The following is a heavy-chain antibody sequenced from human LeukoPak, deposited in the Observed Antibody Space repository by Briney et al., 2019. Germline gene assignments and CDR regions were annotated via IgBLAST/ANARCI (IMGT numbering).Heavy chain of an antibody. J-gene: IGHJ4*02. CDR1: GGSISSYY. V-gene: IGHV4-59*01. Sequence: PSETLSLTCTVSGGSISSYYWSWIRQPPGKGLEWIGYVYYSGSIQNDPSLKSRVTISVDTSKNQFTLKLISVTTADTAVYYCARGSIVGATTYFDYWGQGTLVT. D-gene: IGHD1-26*01. CDR2: VYYSGSI. CDR3: ARGSIVGATTYFDY.